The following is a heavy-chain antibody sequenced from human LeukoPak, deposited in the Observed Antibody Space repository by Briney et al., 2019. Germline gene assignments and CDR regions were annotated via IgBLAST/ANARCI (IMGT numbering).Heavy chain of an antibody. Sequence: GASVKVSCKASGGTFSSYAISWVRQAPGQGLEWMGGIIPIFGTANYAQKFQGRVTITADESTSTAYMELSSLRSEDTAVYYCARGGYDILTGYYRYFDYWGQGTLVTVSS. CDR3: ARGGYDILTGYYRYFDY. J-gene: IGHJ4*02. V-gene: IGHV1-69*13. D-gene: IGHD3-9*01. CDR2: IIPIFGTA. CDR1: GGTFSSYA.